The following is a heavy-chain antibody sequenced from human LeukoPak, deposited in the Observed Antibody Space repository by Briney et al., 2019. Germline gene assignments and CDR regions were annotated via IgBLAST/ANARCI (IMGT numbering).Heavy chain of an antibody. CDR2: YDYSGST. CDR1: CASISSYY. J-gene: IGHJ6*03. CDR3: ARDKPGGSGYYYMDA. Sequence: PSDPLSLSNTFGCASISSYYGSWIQQPPKKGQGLMGYYDYSGSTNYNPSLKSQVTISVDTSNNQFSLKLSTVTAADTAMYYCARDKPGGSGYYYMDAWGKGTTVTVSS. V-gene: IGHV4-59*01. D-gene: IGHD3-10*01.